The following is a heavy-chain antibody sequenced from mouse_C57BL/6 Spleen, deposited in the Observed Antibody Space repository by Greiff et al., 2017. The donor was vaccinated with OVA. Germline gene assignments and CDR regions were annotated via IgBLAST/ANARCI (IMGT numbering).Heavy chain of an antibody. V-gene: IGHV5-9-1*02. CDR3: TRGVITTVVATPYFDY. J-gene: IGHJ2*01. CDR1: GFTFSSYA. Sequence: EVQLQQSGEGLVKPGGSLKLSCAASGFTFSSYAMSWVRQTPEKRLEWVAYISSGGDYIYYADTVKGRFTISRDNARNTLYLQMSSLKSEDTAMYYCTRGVITTVVATPYFDYWGQGTTLTVSS. CDR2: ISSGGDYI. D-gene: IGHD1-1*01.